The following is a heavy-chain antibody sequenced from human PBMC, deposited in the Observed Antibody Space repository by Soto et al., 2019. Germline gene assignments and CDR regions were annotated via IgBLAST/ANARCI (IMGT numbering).Heavy chain of an antibody. J-gene: IGHJ3*01. CDR1: GFTFSRHW. CDR3: ARDPIEVAGNHAFDD. V-gene: IGHV3-7*01. CDR2: IKEDGRQK. D-gene: IGHD6-19*01. Sequence: GGSLRLSCAASGFTFSRHWMTWVRQAPGKGLEWVANIKEDGRQKYYVDSVKGRFTISRDNAKNSLYLQMNSLRAEDTAVYYCARDPIEVAGNHAFDDSGQGTMVTV.